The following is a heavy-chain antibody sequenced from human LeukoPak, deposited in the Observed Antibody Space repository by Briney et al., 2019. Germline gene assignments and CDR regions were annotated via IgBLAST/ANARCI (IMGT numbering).Heavy chain of an antibody. CDR2: IYYSGST. J-gene: IGHJ4*02. CDR3: ARDGDGGSGSYYDY. D-gene: IGHD3-10*01. Sequence: SETLSLTCTVSGGSISSSSYYWGWIRQPPGKGLEWIGYIYYSGSTYYNPSLKSRVTISVDTSKNQFSLKLSSVTAADTAVYYCARDGDGGSGSYYDYWGQGTLVTVSS. V-gene: IGHV4-31*03. CDR1: GGSISSSSYY.